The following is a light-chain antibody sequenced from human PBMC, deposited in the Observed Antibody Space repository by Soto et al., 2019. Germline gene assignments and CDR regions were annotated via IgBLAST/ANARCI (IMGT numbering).Light chain of an antibody. J-gene: IGKJ1*01. CDR1: QNIYYN. CDR3: LQYHNLWA. V-gene: IGKV3-15*01. CDR2: RAS. Sequence: ILMTQSPATVSVSPGARAPLSCRASQNIYYNVAWYQHRPGQAPRLLIYRASTRAPGVPARFSGSGSGTEFTLTISSLQPEDFTVYSCLQYHNLWAFGQGTKVDIK.